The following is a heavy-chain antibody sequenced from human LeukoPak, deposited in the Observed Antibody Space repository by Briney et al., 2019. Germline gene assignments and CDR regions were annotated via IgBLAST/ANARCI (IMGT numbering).Heavy chain of an antibody. CDR1: GYSFTTAW. CDR3: ARHSYGSYYYDSSGIN. D-gene: IGHD3-22*01. J-gene: IGHJ4*02. V-gene: IGHV5-51*01. CDR2: IYPGDSDT. Sequence: GESLKISCKGSGYSFTTAWIGWVRQMPGKGLEWMGIIYPGDSDTRYSPSFQGQVTISADKSISTAYLQWSSLKASDTAMYYCARHSYGSYYYDSSGINWGQGTLVTVSS.